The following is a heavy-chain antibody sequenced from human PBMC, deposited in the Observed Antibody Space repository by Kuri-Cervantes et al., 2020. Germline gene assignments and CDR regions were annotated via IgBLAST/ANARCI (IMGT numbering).Heavy chain of an antibody. J-gene: IGHJ4*02. Sequence: SGPTLVKPTQTLTLTCTFSGFSLSTSGVGVGWIRQPPGKALEWLALIYWDDDKRYSPSLKSRLTITKDTSKNQVVLTMTNMDPVDTATYYCAHRRPNGRCSSTSCYGDYFDYWGQGTLVTVSS. V-gene: IGHV2-5*02. CDR3: AHRRPNGRCSSTSCYGDYFDY. CDR2: IYWDDDK. CDR1: GFSLSTSGVG. D-gene: IGHD2-2*01.